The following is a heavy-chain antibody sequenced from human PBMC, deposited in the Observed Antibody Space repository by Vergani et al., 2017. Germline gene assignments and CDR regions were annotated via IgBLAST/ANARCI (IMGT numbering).Heavy chain of an antibody. CDR2: ISSSGSTI. D-gene: IGHD4-23*01. CDR3: VRERGTTVVTTHDAFDI. V-gene: IGHV3-11*04. Sequence: QVQLVESGGGLVKPGGSLRLSCAASGFTLSDYYMSWIRQAPGKGLEWVSYISSSGSTIYYADSVKGRFTISRDNAKNSLYLQMNSLRAEDTAVYYCVRERGTTVVTTHDAFDIWGQGTMVTVSS. J-gene: IGHJ3*02. CDR1: GFTLSDYY.